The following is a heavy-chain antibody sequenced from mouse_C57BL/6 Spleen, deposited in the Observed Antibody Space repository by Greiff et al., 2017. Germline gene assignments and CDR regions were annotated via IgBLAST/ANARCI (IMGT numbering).Heavy chain of an antibody. CDR3: ARESFLYAMDY. Sequence: QVQLQQPGTELVKPGASVKLSCKASGYTFTSYWMHWVKQRPGQGLEWNGNINPSNGGTNYNEKIKSKATLTVDKSSSTAYMQLSSLTSEDSAVYYCARESFLYAMDYWGQGTSVTVSS. V-gene: IGHV1-53*01. CDR2: INPSNGGT. CDR1: GYTFTSYW. J-gene: IGHJ4*01.